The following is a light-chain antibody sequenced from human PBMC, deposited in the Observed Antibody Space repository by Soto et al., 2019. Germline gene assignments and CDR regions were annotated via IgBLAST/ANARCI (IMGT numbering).Light chain of an antibody. CDR1: QSVSSSY. CDR3: QKYGRSPQT. CDR2: GAS. J-gene: IGKJ1*01. Sequence: EIVLTQSPGTLSLSPGERATLSCRASQSVSSSYLAWYQQRAGQAPRLLIYGASSRATGIPDRFSGSGSGTDFTLTISRLEAEDAAVYYCQKYGRSPQTFGQGTKVEIK. V-gene: IGKV3-20*01.